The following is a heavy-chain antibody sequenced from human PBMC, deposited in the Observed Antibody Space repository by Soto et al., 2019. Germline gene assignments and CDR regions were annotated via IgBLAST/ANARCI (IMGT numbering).Heavy chain of an antibody. CDR2: INHSGST. V-gene: IGHV4-34*01. J-gene: IGHJ4*02. CDR3: ATGGPPLLWFGELLQYYFDY. D-gene: IGHD3-10*01. Sequence: QVQLQQWGAGLLKPSETLSLTCAVYGGSFSGYYWSWIRQPPGKGLEWIGEINHSGSTNYNPSLKRRAIISVDTSKNQFPLELRSLTAADTADYYLATGGPPLLWFGELLQYYFDYWGQGTLVTVYS. CDR1: GGSFSGYY.